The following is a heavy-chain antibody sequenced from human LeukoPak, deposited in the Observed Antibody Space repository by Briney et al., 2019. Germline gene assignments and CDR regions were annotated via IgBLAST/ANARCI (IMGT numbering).Heavy chain of an antibody. Sequence: GRSLRLSCAASGFTFDDYAMHWVRQAPGKGLEWVSGISWNSGSIGYADSVKGRFTISRDNATNSLYLQMNSRRAEDTALYYCAKDISDNRAAAGNWFDPWGQGTLVTVSS. CDR1: GFTFDDYA. D-gene: IGHD6-13*01. J-gene: IGHJ5*02. V-gene: IGHV3-9*01. CDR3: AKDISDNRAAAGNWFDP. CDR2: ISWNSGSI.